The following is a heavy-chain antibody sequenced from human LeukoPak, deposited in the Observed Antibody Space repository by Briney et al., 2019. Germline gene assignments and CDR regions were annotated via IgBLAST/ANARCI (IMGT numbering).Heavy chain of an antibody. D-gene: IGHD3-22*01. J-gene: IGHJ4*02. CDR1: GYSFTSYW. CDR3: ASSYDSSGYYYVLDY. V-gene: IGHV5-51*01. CDR2: IYPGDSDT. Sequence: GEPLKTSCKGSGYSFTSYWIGWVRQMPGKGLEWMGIIYPGDSDTRCSPSFQGQVTISADKSISTAYLQWSSLKASDTAMYYCASSYDSSGYYYVLDYWGQGTLVTVSS.